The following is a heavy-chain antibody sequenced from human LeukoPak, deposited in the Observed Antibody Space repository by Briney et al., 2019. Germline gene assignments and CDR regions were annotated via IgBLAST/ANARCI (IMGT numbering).Heavy chain of an antibody. D-gene: IGHD6-6*01. V-gene: IGHV1-2*02. CDR3: ARDLYRAARPGDY. CDR1: GYTFTGYY. J-gene: IGHJ4*02. Sequence: ASVKVSCKASGYTFTGYYMHWVRQAPGQGLEWMGWINPNSGGTNYAQMFQGRVTMTRDTSISTAYMELSGLRSDDTAVYYCARDLYRAARPGDYWGQGTLVTVSS. CDR2: INPNSGGT.